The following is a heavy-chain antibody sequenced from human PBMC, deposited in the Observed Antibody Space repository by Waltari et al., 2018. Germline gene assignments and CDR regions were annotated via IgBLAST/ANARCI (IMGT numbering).Heavy chain of an antibody. CDR2: ISPSSSTI. Sequence: EVQLVESEGGLVQPGGSRRLSCSSSGFPFRSYGMNWVRQAPGKGLEWVSYISPSSSTITYADSMKGRFTISRDNAKNSLYLQMNSLRADDTAVYYCVREYDSGGAGYWGQGTLVTVSS. CDR1: GFPFRSYG. V-gene: IGHV3-48*04. D-gene: IGHD3-22*01. CDR3: VREYDSGGAGY. J-gene: IGHJ4*02.